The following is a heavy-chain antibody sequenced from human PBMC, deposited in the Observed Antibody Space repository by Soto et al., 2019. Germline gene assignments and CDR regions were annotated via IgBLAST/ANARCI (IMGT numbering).Heavy chain of an antibody. Sequence: LILSWAASGFTLSSYWMHWVRQAPGKGLLWVSRINSDGSSTSYSDSVKGRFTISRDNAKNTLYLQMNSLRAEDTAVYYCARAPYYGSGPTECWGKENMVSTSS. CDR1: GFTLSSYW. V-gene: IGHV3-74*01. D-gene: IGHD3-10*01. J-gene: IGHJ4*02. CDR2: INSDGSST. CDR3: ARAPYYGSGPTEC.